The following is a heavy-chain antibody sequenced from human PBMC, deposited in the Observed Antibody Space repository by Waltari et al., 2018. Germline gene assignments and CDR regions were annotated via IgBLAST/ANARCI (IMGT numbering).Heavy chain of an antibody. V-gene: IGHV3-48*03. CDR2: ISSSGSTI. Sequence: EVQLVESGGGLVQPGGSLRLSCAASGFTFSSYEMNWVRQAPGKGLEWVSYISSSGSTIYYADSVKGRFTISRDNAKNSLYLQMNSLRAEDTAVYYCAREDYGGYGMDVWGQGTTVTVSS. CDR1: GFTFSSYE. J-gene: IGHJ6*02. CDR3: AREDYGGYGMDV. D-gene: IGHD3-16*01.